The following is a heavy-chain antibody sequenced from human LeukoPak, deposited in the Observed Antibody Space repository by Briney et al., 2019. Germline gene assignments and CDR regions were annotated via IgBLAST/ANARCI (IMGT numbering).Heavy chain of an antibody. Sequence: SETLSLTCTVSGYSISSDYYWGWIRQPPGKGLEWIGSIHHSGRTYYNPSLKSRVTISVDTSKNQFSLKLSSVTAADTAVYYCARSGTGYSSSWYLYYYYYYMDVWGKGTTVTVSS. CDR2: IHHSGRT. CDR1: GYSISSDYY. CDR3: ARSGTGYSSSWYLYYYYYYMDV. D-gene: IGHD6-13*01. V-gene: IGHV4-38-2*02. J-gene: IGHJ6*03.